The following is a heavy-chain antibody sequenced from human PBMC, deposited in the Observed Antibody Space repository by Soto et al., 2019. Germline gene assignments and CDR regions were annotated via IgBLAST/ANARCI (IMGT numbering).Heavy chain of an antibody. Sequence: SETLSLTCAVSGGSISGNHWWSWVRQPPGKGLEWIGEIFHAGKTNYNPSLKSQVTISVDRSKNQFSLKLNSVTAADTAVYYCARQRTPDCRGGSCYTWSFDYWGQGALVTVSS. CDR1: GGSISGNHW. J-gene: IGHJ4*02. D-gene: IGHD2-15*01. V-gene: IGHV4-4*02. CDR3: ARQRTPDCRGGSCYTWSFDY. CDR2: IFHAGKT.